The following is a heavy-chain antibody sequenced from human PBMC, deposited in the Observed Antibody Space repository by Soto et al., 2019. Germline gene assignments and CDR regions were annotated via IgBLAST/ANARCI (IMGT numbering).Heavy chain of an antibody. CDR2: INHSGST. Sequence: QVQLQQWGAGLLKPSETLSLTCAVYGGSFSGYYWSWIRQPPGRGLEWIGEINHSGSTNYNPSLKIRVTMSVDTSKNLFSLKLSSVTVADPAVYFCARAVGGYDFWSASYYYYYYMDVWGKGTTVTVSS. CDR3: ARAVGGYDFWSASYYYYYYMDV. J-gene: IGHJ6*03. CDR1: GGSFSGYY. V-gene: IGHV4-34*01. D-gene: IGHD3-3*01.